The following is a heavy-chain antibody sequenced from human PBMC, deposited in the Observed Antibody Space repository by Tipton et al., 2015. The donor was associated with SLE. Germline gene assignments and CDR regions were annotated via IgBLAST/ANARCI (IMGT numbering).Heavy chain of an antibody. CDR2: MHHNGST. V-gene: IGHV4-38-2*02. CDR1: LYSIGSGFY. D-gene: IGHD1-1*01. CDR3: ATGHFDF. J-gene: IGHJ5*01. Sequence: TLSLTCTVSLYSIGSGFYWDWVRQAPGKGLEWVATMHHNGSTYYNPPLRSRVAVSMDTSRNQFSLRLKSVTAADTAVYYCATGHFDFWGQGRLVTVSS.